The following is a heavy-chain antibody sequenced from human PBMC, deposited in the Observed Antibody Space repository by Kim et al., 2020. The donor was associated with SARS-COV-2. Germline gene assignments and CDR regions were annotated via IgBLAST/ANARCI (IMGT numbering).Heavy chain of an antibody. CDR2: IYYSGST. CDR1: GGSISSSSYY. V-gene: IGHV4-39*07. Sequence: SETLSLTCTVSGGSISSSSYYWGWIRQPPGKGLEWIGSIYYSGSTYYNPSLKSRVTISVDTSKNQFSLKLSSVTAADTAVYYCARVRRGEYYYDSSGYYGSDFDYWGQGTLVTVSS. CDR3: ARVRRGEYYYDSSGYYGSDFDY. D-gene: IGHD3-22*01. J-gene: IGHJ4*02.